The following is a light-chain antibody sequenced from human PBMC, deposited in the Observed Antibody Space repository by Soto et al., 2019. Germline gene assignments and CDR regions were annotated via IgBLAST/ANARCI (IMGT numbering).Light chain of an antibody. CDR2: GAS. Sequence: EIVLTQSPGTLSLSPGERVTLFCRASQTITTSQLAWYQQKPGQAPRVLIFGASNRATGIPDRFSGSGSGTDFTLTISRLEPEDFAIYYCQQYAGSPRTFGQGTTVEVK. V-gene: IGKV3-20*01. CDR3: QQYAGSPRT. CDR1: QTITTSQ. J-gene: IGKJ1*01.